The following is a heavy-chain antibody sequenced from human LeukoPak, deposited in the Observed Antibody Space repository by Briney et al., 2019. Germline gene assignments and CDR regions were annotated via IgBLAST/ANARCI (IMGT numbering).Heavy chain of an antibody. D-gene: IGHD4-17*01. CDR2: INPNSGGT. CDR3: ARVDDYGDIKTFDY. V-gene: IGHV1-2*02. CDR1: GYTFTGYY. Sequence: ASVKVSCKASGYTFTGYYMHWVRQAPGQGLEWMGWINPNSGGTNYAQKFQGRVTMTRDTSISTAYMELSRLGSDDTAVYYCARVDDYGDIKTFDYWGQGTLVTVSS. J-gene: IGHJ4*02.